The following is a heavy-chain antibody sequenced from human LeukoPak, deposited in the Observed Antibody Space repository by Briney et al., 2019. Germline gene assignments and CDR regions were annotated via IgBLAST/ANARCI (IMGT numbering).Heavy chain of an antibody. D-gene: IGHD6-13*01. Sequence: GGSLRLSCAASGFTFSSYGMHWVRQAPGKGLEWVAFIRYDGSNKYYADSVKGRFTISRDNAKNSLYLQMNSLRAEDTAVYYCARRRQQLADCFDYWGQGTLVTVSS. CDR3: ARRRQQLADCFDY. CDR1: GFTFSSYG. J-gene: IGHJ4*02. CDR2: IRYDGSNK. V-gene: IGHV3-30*02.